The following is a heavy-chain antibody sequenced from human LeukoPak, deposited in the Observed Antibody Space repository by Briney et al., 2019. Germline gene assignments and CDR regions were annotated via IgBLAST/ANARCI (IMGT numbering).Heavy chain of an antibody. CDR3: ATPYWKVGATFGYYYGMDV. CDR2: ISAYNGNT. J-gene: IGHJ6*02. Sequence: ASVKVSCKASGYTFTSYGISWVRQAPGQGLEWMGWISAYNGNTNYAQKLQGRVTMTTDTSTSTAYMELRRLRSDDTAVYYCATPYWKVGATFGYYYGMDVWGQGTPVTVSS. D-gene: IGHD1-26*01. V-gene: IGHV1-18*01. CDR1: GYTFTSYG.